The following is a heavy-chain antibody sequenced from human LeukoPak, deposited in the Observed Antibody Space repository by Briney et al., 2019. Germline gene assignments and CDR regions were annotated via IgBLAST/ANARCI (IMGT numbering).Heavy chain of an antibody. CDR2: INHSGST. J-gene: IGHJ6*03. CDR1: GGSFSGYY. CDR3: AREKKVDGYNSSYYYYYYMDV. V-gene: IGHV4-34*01. D-gene: IGHD5-24*01. Sequence: SETLSLTCAVYGGSFSGYYWSWIRQPPGKGREWIGEINHSGSTNYNPSLKSRVTISVDTSKNQFSLKLSSVTAADPGVYYCAREKKVDGYNSSYYYYYYMDVWGKGTTVTVSS.